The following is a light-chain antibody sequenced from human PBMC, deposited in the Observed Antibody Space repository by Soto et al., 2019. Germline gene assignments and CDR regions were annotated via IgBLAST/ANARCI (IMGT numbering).Light chain of an antibody. V-gene: IGKV3-15*01. CDR2: GAS. CDR3: QQYRSWPRT. J-gene: IGKJ1*01. Sequence: EIVLTQSPGTLSLSPGERATLSCRASQSVSSNKLAWYQQKPGQAPRLLIYGASTRATDMPGTFSGRGSGTEFTLTITSLRPEDFGVYYCQQYRSWPRTFGQGTKVDI. CDR1: QSVSSN.